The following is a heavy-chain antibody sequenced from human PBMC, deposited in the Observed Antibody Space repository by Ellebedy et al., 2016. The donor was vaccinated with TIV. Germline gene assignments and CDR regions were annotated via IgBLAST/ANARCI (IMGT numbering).Heavy chain of an antibody. CDR2: ISYDGNNK. CDR1: GFTFSNYA. CDR3: ARDRSYSPTY. J-gene: IGHJ4*02. Sequence: GGSLRLXCAASGFTFSNYAMNWVRQTPGKGLEWVAFISYDGNNKSYADSVKGRFTLSRDNSKNTLYLEMNSLRAEDTAVYYCARDRSYSPTYWGQGTLVTVSS. V-gene: IGHV3-30*04. D-gene: IGHD1-26*01.